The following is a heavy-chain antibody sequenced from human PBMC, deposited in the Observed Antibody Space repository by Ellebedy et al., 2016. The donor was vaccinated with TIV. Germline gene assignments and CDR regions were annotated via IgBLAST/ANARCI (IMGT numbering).Heavy chain of an antibody. D-gene: IGHD6-13*01. CDR3: TRVGGYSSSWYWGYYYYGMDV. J-gene: IGHJ6*02. CDR2: ISAYNGNT. Sequence: AASVKVSCKASGYTFTSYGISWARQAPGQGLEWMGWISAYNGNTNYAQKLQGRVTMTTDTSTSTAYMELRSLRSDDTAVYYCTRVGGYSSSWYWGYYYYGMDVWGQGTTVTVSS. CDR1: GYTFTSYG. V-gene: IGHV1-18*01.